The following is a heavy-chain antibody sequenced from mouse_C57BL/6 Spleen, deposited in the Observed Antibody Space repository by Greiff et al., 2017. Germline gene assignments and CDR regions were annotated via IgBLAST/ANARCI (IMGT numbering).Heavy chain of an antibody. J-gene: IGHJ3*01. CDR3: ARDDGYPFAY. CDR2: ISDGGSYT. CDR1: GFTFSSYA. V-gene: IGHV5-4*01. D-gene: IGHD2-3*01. Sequence: EVTLVESGGGLVKPGGSLKLSCAASGFTFSSYAMSWVRQTPEKRLEWVATISDGGSYTYYPDNVKGRFTISRDNAKNNLYLQMSHLKSEDTAMYYCARDDGYPFAYWGQGTLVTVSA.